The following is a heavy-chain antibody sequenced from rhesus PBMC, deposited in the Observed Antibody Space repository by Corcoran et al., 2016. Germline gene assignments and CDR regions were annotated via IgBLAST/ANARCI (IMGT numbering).Heavy chain of an antibody. CDR3: ARRASSSHFDY. J-gene: IGHJ4*01. CDR2: SGGNSVYT. D-gene: IGHD4-29*01. CDR1: GYSISSGYG. V-gene: IGHV4-127*01. Sequence: VQLQESGPGLVKPSEHLSLTCAVSGYSISSGYGWRWIRKPAGKGRAWLGYSGGNSVYTNNNPSLKIRVTIAKDTSKNQLSLEVSSGTAAATAVYYCARRASSSHFDYWGQGVLVTVSS.